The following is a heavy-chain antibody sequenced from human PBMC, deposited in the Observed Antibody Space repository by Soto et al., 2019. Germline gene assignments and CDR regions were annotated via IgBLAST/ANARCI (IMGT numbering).Heavy chain of an antibody. CDR1: DGNVTSYH. J-gene: IGHJ4*02. V-gene: IGHV4-59*02. Sequence: CETQALTYFVSDGNVTSYHCSWLRQFPGKGLEWIAYTSYTGNTNYNPSLQSRVTISLDTSKNQLSLKLTSMTAADTAVYYCSKVGGYSNPDYWGQGTLVTVSS. CDR2: TSYTGNT. CDR3: SKVGGYSNPDY. D-gene: IGHD3-22*01.